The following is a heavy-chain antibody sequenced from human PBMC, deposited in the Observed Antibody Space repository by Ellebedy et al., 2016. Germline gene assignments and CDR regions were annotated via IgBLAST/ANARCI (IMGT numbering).Heavy chain of an antibody. Sequence: ASVKVSXXASGYTFTSYDINWVRQATGQGLEWMGWISAYNGNTNYAQKLQGRVTMTTDTSTSTAYMELRSLRSDDTAVYYCARDSIVLPYPYYYYGMDVWGQGTTVTVSS. V-gene: IGHV1-18*01. CDR2: ISAYNGNT. CDR1: GYTFTSYD. CDR3: ARDSIVLPYPYYYYGMDV. J-gene: IGHJ6*02. D-gene: IGHD3-10*01.